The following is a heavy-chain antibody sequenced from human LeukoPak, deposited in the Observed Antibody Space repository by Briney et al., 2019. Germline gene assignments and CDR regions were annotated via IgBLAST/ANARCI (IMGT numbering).Heavy chain of an antibody. Sequence: GGSLRLSCAASGFIFNSYEMNWVRQAPGKGLEWVSYISGSGLSIYYADSVKGRFTISRDNSKNTLYLQMKSLRAEDTAVYYCAKAADQYYYYYFYYMDVWGKGTTVTVSS. CDR3: AKAADQYYYYYFYYMDV. CDR2: ISGSGLSI. V-gene: IGHV3-48*03. J-gene: IGHJ6*03. D-gene: IGHD2-2*01. CDR1: GFIFNSYE.